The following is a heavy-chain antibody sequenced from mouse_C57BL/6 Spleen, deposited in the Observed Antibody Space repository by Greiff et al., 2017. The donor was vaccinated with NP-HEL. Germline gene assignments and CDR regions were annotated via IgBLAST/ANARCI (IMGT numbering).Heavy chain of an antibody. CDR2: IDPSDSYT. CDR3: ARKEDSSGFSYAMDY. D-gene: IGHD3-2*02. J-gene: IGHJ4*01. Sequence: QVQLQQPGAELVKPGASVKLSCKASGYTFTSYWMQWVKQRPGQGLEWIGEIDPSDSYTNYNQKFKGKATLTVDTSSSTAYMQLSSLTSEDSAVYYCARKEDSSGFSYAMDYWGQGTSVTVSS. V-gene: IGHV1-50*01. CDR1: GYTFTSYW.